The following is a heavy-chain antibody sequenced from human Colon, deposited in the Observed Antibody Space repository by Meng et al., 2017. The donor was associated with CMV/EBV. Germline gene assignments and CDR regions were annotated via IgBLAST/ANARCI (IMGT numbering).Heavy chain of an antibody. Sequence: GQVVGAGGGVVQTGESLRLGCAASGIPFSSSGMHWVRQAPGKGLEWVALIRHDGSNEYYAESVRGRFTISRDNSKNTVYLQMNSLRSEDTAVYYCARDKGVRTFDTWGQGILVTVSS. D-gene: IGHD2-21*01. J-gene: IGHJ4*02. CDR2: IRHDGSNE. CDR1: GIPFSSSG. CDR3: ARDKGVRTFDT. V-gene: IGHV3-30*02.